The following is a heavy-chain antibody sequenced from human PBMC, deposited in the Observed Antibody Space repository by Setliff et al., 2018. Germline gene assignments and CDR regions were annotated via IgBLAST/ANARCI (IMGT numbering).Heavy chain of an antibody. V-gene: IGHV1-18*04. CDR2: ISIYTGNA. CDR1: GYTFTDFG. CDR3: SRLVRYCTTTGCQRLSGGEY. D-gene: IGHD2-2*01. Sequence: GASVKVSCKASGYTFTDFGITWVRQAPGQGLEWMGWISIYTGNAYYAHKLQGRVTMTTDTSTDTAYLELRSLRSDDTAVYYCSRLVRYCTTTGCQRLSGGEYWGQGTLVTVSS. J-gene: IGHJ4*02.